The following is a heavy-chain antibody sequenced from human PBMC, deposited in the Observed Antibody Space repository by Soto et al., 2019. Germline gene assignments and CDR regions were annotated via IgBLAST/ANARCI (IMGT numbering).Heavy chain of an antibody. J-gene: IGHJ4*02. D-gene: IGHD3-22*01. V-gene: IGHV5-10-1*01. CDR1: GYSFAGYW. CDR3: ARQIYDSDTGPNFQYYFDS. Sequence: PGESLKISCMGSGYSFAGYWITWVRQKPGKGLEWMGRTDPSDSQTYYSPSFRGHVTISVTKSITTVFLQWSSLRASDTAMYYCARQIYDSDTGPNFQYYFDSWGQGTPVTVSS. CDR2: TDPSDSQT.